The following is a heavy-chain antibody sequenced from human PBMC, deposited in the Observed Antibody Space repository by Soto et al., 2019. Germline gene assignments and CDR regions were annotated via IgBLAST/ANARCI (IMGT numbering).Heavy chain of an antibody. Sequence: GGSLRLSCAASGFTFSSHWMHWVRQAPGKGLVWVSHINGGGSNTNYADSVKGRFTISRDNAKNILYLQMNSLRADDTAVYYCARHPDTAMLNFDYWGQGTLVTVSS. D-gene: IGHD5-18*01. CDR1: GFTFSSHW. CDR2: INGGGSNT. V-gene: IGHV3-74*01. J-gene: IGHJ4*02. CDR3: ARHPDTAMLNFDY.